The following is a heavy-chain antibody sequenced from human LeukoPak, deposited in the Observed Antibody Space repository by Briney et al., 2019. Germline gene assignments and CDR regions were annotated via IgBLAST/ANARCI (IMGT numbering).Heavy chain of an antibody. J-gene: IGHJ4*02. CDR2: INPDSGGT. CDR1: GYTFTAHY. Sequence: ASVRVSCKTSGYTFTAHYLHWVRQAPGQGLQWMGWINPDSGGTNYAQTFQGRVTMSSDTYVDTAYMELTSLTSDDSAVYYCARDLDNWNYDPFDYWGQGTLVTVSS. D-gene: IGHD1-7*01. V-gene: IGHV1-2*02. CDR3: ARDLDNWNYDPFDY.